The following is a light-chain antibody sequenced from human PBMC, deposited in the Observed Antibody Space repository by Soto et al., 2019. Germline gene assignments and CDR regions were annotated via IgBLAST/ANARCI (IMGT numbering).Light chain of an antibody. CDR3: QQRSDWPLT. J-gene: IGKJ4*01. V-gene: IGKV3-11*01. Sequence: EIVLAQSPATLSLSPGDRATLSCRASRSVGDYLAWYQQKPGQPPRLLIYDASNRANGIPARFSGSGAGTDFTLTISSLEPEDFAVYYCQQRSDWPLTFGGGTKVEIK. CDR1: RSVGDY. CDR2: DAS.